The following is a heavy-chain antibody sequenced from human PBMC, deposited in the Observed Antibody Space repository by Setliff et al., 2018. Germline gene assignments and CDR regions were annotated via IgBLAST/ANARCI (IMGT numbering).Heavy chain of an antibody. CDR3: ASATGY. V-gene: IGHV3-7*01. Sequence: LRLSCAASTFTFSKYAVTWVRQAPGKGLEWVANINPGGSEEYYLDSVKGRFTISRGNAKTSLYLLMNSLRADDTAVYFCASATGYWGQGILVTVSS. CDR1: TFTFSKYA. CDR2: INPGGSEE. J-gene: IGHJ4*02.